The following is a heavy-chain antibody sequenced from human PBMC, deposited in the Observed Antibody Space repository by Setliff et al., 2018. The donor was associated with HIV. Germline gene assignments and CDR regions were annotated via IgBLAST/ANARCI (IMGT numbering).Heavy chain of an antibody. CDR1: GAPISSYY. J-gene: IGHJ6*02. D-gene: IGHD5-12*01. CDR3: ARGDGYRANDAYYDTGMDV. Sequence: PSETLSLTCKVSGAPISSYYWNWIRQPPGKGLEWIGYIYNSGYSNSKPSPKSRVTISLDTSKNQFSLKLSSVTAADTAVYYCARGDGYRANDAYYDTGMDVWGQGITVTVSS. V-gene: IGHV4-59*01. CDR2: IYNSGYS.